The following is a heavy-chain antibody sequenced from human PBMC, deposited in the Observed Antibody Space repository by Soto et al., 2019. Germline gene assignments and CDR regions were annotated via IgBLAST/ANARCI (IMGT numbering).Heavy chain of an antibody. V-gene: IGHV1-8*01. J-gene: IGHJ4*02. D-gene: IGHD6-19*01. CDR1: GYTFTDYD. Sequence: QVQLVQSGAEVKTPGASVKVSCKASGYTFTDYDINWVRQAPGQGLEWVGRMNHSSGKTDYAQNFQASVTMTRDTSISTAYLELSNLGYEDTAVFYCSTWGRDGWYTGFFWGQGTLVTVAS. CDR3: STWGRDGWYTGFF. CDR2: MNHSSGKT.